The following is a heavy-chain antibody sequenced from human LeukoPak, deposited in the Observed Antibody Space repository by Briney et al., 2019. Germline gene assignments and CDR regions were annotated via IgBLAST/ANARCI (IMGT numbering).Heavy chain of an antibody. J-gene: IGHJ5*02. CDR2: IYYSGST. Sequence: RPSETLSLTCTVSGGSISSGGYYWSWIRQHPGKGLEWIGYIYYSGSTYYNPSLKSRVTISVDTSKNQFSLKLSSVTAADTAVYYRARVVWFGAAAGQLNWFDPWGQGTLVTVSS. CDR1: GGSISSGGYY. D-gene: IGHD6-13*01. V-gene: IGHV4-31*03. CDR3: ARVVWFGAAAGQLNWFDP.